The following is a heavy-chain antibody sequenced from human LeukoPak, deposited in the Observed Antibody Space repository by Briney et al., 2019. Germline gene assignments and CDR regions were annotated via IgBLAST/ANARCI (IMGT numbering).Heavy chain of an antibody. CDR1: GFSFSSAW. CDR2: IKSKVDGATT. D-gene: IGHD3-10*01. J-gene: IGHJ4*02. V-gene: IGHV3-15*01. CDR3: TTVTLRPVGL. Sequence: GGSLRLSCAASGFSFSSAWMSWVRQAPGKGLESVGRIKSKVDGATTDYAAPVKGRFFISRDDSINTLYLQMNSLKIEDTAVYYCTTVTLRPVGLWGQGTLVTVSS.